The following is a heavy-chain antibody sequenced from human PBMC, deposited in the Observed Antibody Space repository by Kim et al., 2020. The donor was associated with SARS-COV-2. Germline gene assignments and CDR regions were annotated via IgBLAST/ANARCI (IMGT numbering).Heavy chain of an antibody. Sequence: SETLSLTCAVYGGSFSGYYWSWIRQPPGKGLEWIGEINHSGSTNYNPSLKSRVTISVDTSKNQFSLKLSSVTAADTAVYYCARGWGAAVNFDYWGQGTLVTVSS. D-gene: IGHD6-13*01. CDR2: INHSGST. J-gene: IGHJ4*02. CDR3: ARGWGAAVNFDY. V-gene: IGHV4-34*01. CDR1: GGSFSGYY.